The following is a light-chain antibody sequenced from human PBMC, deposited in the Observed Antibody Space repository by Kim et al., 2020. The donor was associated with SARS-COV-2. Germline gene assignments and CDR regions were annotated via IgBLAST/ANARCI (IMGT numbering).Light chain of an antibody. CDR1: SLRSYY. J-gene: IGLJ3*02. V-gene: IGLV3-19*01. Sequence: SSELTQDPAVSVALGQTVRITCQGDSLRSYYASWYQQKPGQAPVLVIYGKNNRPSGIPDRFSGSSSGNTASLTITGAQAEDEADYYCNSRDSSASWVFGGGTKLTVL. CDR2: GKN. CDR3: NSRDSSASWV.